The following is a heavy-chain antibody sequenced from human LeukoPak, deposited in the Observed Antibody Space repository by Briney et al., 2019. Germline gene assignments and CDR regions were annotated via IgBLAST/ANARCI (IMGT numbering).Heavy chain of an antibody. CDR2: MYLSGTT. Sequence: SGTLSLTCTVSGDSINSLDLWSWVRQPPGKGLEWIGEMYLSGTTHSNPSAKSRVTISIDKSKNQFFLNLSSVTAADTAVYYCAGLVGRYSSGLYYYYFDYWGQGTLVTVSS. V-gene: IGHV4-4*02. J-gene: IGHJ4*02. CDR1: GDSINSLDL. CDR3: AGLVGRYSSGLYYYYFDY. D-gene: IGHD3-22*01.